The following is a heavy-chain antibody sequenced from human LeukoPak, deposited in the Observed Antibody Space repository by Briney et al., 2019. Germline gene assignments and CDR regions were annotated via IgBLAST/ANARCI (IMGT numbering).Heavy chain of an antibody. CDR1: GYTFSGYY. CDR2: INPNSGGT. D-gene: IGHD3-22*01. V-gene: IGHV1-2*02. CDR3: ARASYDSSDYEYFHH. Sequence: ASVKVSCKASGYTFSGYYMHWVRQAPGQGLEWMGWINPNSGGTNYQGRVTMTRDSSISTAYMELSRLRSDDAAVYYCARASYDSSDYEYFHHWGQGTLVTVSS. J-gene: IGHJ1*01.